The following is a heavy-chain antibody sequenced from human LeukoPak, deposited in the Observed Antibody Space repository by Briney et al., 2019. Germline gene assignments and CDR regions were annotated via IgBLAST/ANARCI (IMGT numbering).Heavy chain of an antibody. CDR1: GGSISSGSYY. J-gene: IGHJ6*02. CDR3: ASEAIGYYYGMDV. V-gene: IGHV4-61*02. Sequence: SQTLFLTCTVSGGSISSGSYYWSWIRQPAGKGLEWIGRIYTSGSTNYNPSLKSRVTISVDTSKNQFSLKLSSVTAADPAVYYCASEAIGYYYGMDVWGQGTTVTVSS. CDR2: IYTSGST. D-gene: IGHD3-22*01.